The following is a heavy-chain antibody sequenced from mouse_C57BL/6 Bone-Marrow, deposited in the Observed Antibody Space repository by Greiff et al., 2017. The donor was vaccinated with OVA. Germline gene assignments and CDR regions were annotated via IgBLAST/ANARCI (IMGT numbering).Heavy chain of an antibody. CDR1: GYSITSGYY. D-gene: IGHD1-1*01. Sequence: EVQLVESGPGLVKPSQSLSLTCSVTGYSITSGYYWNWIRQFPGNKLEWMGYISYDGSNNYNPSLKNRISITRDTSKNQFFLKLNSVTTEDTATYYCASQGGSTFDYWGQGTTLTVSS. V-gene: IGHV3-6*01. CDR2: ISYDGSN. CDR3: ASQGGSTFDY. J-gene: IGHJ2*01.